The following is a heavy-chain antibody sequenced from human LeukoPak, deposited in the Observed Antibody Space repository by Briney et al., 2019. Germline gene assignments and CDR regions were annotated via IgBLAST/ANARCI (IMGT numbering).Heavy chain of an antibody. CDR1: GYTSTSYG. V-gene: IGHV1-18*01. CDR2: ISAYNGNT. CDR3: ARVGITIFGVVSLDY. J-gene: IGHJ4*02. Sequence: ASVKVSCKASGYTSTSYGISWVRQAPGQGLEWMGWISAYNGNTNYAQKLQGRVTMTTDTSTSTAYMELRSLRSDDPAVYYCARVGITIFGVVSLDYWGQGTLVTVSS. D-gene: IGHD3-3*01.